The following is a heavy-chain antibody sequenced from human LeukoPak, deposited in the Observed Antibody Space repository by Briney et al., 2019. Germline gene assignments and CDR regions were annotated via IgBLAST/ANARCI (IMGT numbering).Heavy chain of an antibody. CDR2: VYYGRTT. CDR1: AASFISSSHH. V-gene: IGHV4-39*02. Sequence: SETLSLTCTVSAASFISSSHHWGWIRQSPGKGLECIGTVYYGRTTYYNPSLDGRVTISLDTSANHFSLQLNSVTAADTAVYYCARLGAGPTYYDFWSGYSSFYFDYWGQGTLVTVSS. D-gene: IGHD3-3*01. J-gene: IGHJ4*02. CDR3: ARLGAGPTYYDFWSGYSSFYFDY.